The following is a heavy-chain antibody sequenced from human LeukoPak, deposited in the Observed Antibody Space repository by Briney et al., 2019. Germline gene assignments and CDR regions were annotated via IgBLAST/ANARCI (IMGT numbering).Heavy chain of an antibody. Sequence: SETLSLTCTVSGGSISSSSYYWGWIRQPPGKGLEWIGSLYYSGSTHYNPSLKSRVTISVDTSKNQFSLKLTSVTAADAAVYYCANSANYGGNSGFFDYWGQGTLVTVSS. J-gene: IGHJ4*02. CDR3: ANSANYGGNSGFFDY. CDR1: GGSISSSSYY. CDR2: LYYSGST. V-gene: IGHV4-39*01. D-gene: IGHD4-23*01.